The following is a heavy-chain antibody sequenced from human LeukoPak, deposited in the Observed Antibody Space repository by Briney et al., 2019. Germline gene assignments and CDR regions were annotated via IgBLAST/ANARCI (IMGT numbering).Heavy chain of an antibody. CDR3: ARGAEVPAAPDFFDY. J-gene: IGHJ4*02. Sequence: SETLSLTCTVSGGSISSSSYYWGWVRQPPGKGLEWIGSIYYSGSTYYNPSLKSRVTISVDTSKNQFSLKLSSVTAADTAVYYCARGAEVPAAPDFFDYWGQGTLVTVSS. CDR1: GGSISSSSYY. D-gene: IGHD2-2*01. V-gene: IGHV4-39*07. CDR2: IYYSGST.